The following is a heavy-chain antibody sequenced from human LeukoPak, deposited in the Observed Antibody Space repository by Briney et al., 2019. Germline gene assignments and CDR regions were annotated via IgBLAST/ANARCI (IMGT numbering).Heavy chain of an antibody. CDR1: GYTFTSYD. CDR2: MNPNSGKT. D-gene: IGHD6-13*01. V-gene: IGHV1-8*03. CDR3: ARGSGYSSNWYSRLNWFDH. Sequence: ASVKVSCKASGYTFTSYDINWVGQATGQGLEWMGWMNPNSGKTGYAQKFQGRVTITRNPSISTAYMELSSLRSEDTAVYYCARGSGYSSNWYSRLNWFDHWGQGTLVTVSS. J-gene: IGHJ5*02.